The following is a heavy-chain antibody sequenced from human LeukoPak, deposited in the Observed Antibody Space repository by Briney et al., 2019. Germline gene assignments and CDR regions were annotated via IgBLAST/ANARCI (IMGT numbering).Heavy chain of an antibody. CDR3: ARRWFGELSPGYYYYYYMDV. Sequence: PSETLSLPCTVSGRSISRYYWSWLRQPPGKGLEWLGYIYYSGYTNYNPSLKSRVTIAVDTSKNQFSLKQSSVAAADTAVYYGARRWFGELSPGYYYYYYMDVWGKGTTVTVSS. CDR2: IYYSGYT. D-gene: IGHD3-10*01. J-gene: IGHJ6*03. CDR1: GRSISRYY. V-gene: IGHV4-59*08.